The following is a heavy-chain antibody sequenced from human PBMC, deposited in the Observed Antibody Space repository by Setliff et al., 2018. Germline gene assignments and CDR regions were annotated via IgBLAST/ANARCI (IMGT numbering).Heavy chain of an antibody. V-gene: IGHV1-2*04. CDR3: ARGEAMIVEQTDFDY. Sequence: ASVKVSCKASGYTFTGYYMHWVRQAPGQGLEWMGWINPNSGGTNYAQKFQGWVTMTRDTSISTAYMELSRLRSDDTAVYYCARGEAMIVEQTDFDYWGQGTQVTVS. J-gene: IGHJ4*02. CDR2: INPNSGGT. D-gene: IGHD3-22*01. CDR1: GYTFTGYY.